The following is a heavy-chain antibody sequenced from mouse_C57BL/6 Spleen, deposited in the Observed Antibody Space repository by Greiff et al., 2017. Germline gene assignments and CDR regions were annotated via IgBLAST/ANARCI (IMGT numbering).Heavy chain of an antibody. Sequence: QVQLQQSGTELVKPGASVKLSCKASGYTFTSYWMHWVKQRPGQGLEWIGNINPSNGGTNYNEKFKSKATLTVDKSSSTAYMQLSSLTSEDSAVYDCARGALDYGRYYAAYWGQGTLVTVSA. CDR1: GYTFTSYW. D-gene: IGHD1-1*01. CDR3: ARGALDYGRYYAAY. V-gene: IGHV1-53*01. J-gene: IGHJ3*01. CDR2: INPSNGGT.